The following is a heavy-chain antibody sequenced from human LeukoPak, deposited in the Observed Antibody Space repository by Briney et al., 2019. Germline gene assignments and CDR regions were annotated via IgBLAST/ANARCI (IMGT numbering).Heavy chain of an antibody. CDR1: GFTFSNYV. D-gene: IGHD3-16*01. V-gene: IGHV3-48*02. Sequence: PGGSLRLSCAASGFTFSNYVMSWVRQAPGKGLEWVSYINHNGEMILYPDFVKGRFTISRDNAKNSLYLQMNSLRDEDTAVYYCARGMREGGFDYWGQGTLVTVSS. CDR3: ARGMREGGFDY. CDR2: INHNGEMI. J-gene: IGHJ4*02.